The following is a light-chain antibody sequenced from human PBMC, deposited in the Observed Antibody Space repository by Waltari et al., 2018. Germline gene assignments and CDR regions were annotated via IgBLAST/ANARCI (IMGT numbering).Light chain of an antibody. CDR1: QSVSSSY. CDR3: QQDYNLPRT. J-gene: IGKJ2*02. V-gene: IGKV3D-7*01. CDR2: GAS. Sequence: EIVMTQYPHTLSLSPGASATLSCRASQSVSSSYLSWYQQKPGQAPRLLIYGASTRATGIPARFSGSGSGTDFTLTISSLQPEDFAVYYCQQDYNLPRTFGQGTKLEIK.